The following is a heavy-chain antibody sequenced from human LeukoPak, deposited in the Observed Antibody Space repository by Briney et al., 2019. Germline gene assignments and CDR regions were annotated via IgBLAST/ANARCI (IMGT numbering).Heavy chain of an antibody. D-gene: IGHD2-15*01. CDR1: GYTFTGYY. Sequence: ASVKVSCKTSGYTFTGYYIHWVRRAPGQGLEWMGRINPNSGGTNYAQNFQGRVTMTRDTSISTAYLELSSLRSDDTAVYFCARDVGGGSSFDYWGQGTLVTVSS. V-gene: IGHV1-2*06. CDR3: ARDVGGGSSFDY. CDR2: INPNSGGT. J-gene: IGHJ4*02.